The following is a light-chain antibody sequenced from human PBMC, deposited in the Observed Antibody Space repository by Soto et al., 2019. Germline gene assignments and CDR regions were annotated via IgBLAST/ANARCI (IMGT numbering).Light chain of an antibody. Sequence: EIILTQSPLTLSISQEETASLSRRSSQSVGSNLDWYQQKPGQAPRLLIYGASTRATGVPPRFSGSGSGTEFTLTISSLQSEDFAVYYCQKFNKWPWTFGQGTKVDIK. CDR1: QSVGSN. CDR2: GAS. J-gene: IGKJ1*01. V-gene: IGKV3-15*01. CDR3: QKFNKWPWT.